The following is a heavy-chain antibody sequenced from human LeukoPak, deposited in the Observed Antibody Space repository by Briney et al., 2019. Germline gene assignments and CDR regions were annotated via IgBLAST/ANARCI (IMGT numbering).Heavy chain of an antibody. CDR1: GFTFSSYE. D-gene: IGHD6-19*01. CDR2: ISGSGTTI. J-gene: IGHJ5*02. CDR3: ARLWLARRGTPWFDP. Sequence: GGSLRLSCAASGFTFSSYEMNWVRQAPGKGLEWVSYISGSGTTIYYADSVKGRFTISRDNAKNSLFLQMSSLRVEDTGVYYCARLWLARRGTPWFDPWGQGALVTVSS. V-gene: IGHV3-48*03.